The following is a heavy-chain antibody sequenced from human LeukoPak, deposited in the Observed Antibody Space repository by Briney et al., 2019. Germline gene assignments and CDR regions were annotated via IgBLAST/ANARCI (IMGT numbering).Heavy chain of an antibody. D-gene: IGHD5-18*01. CDR3: ARVGGIQLWSKGLDY. CDR2: IYYSGST. V-gene: IGHV4-59*01. J-gene: IGHJ4*02. Sequence: SETLSLTCTVSGGSISSYYWSWIRQPPWKGLEWIGYIYYSGSTNYNPSLKSRVTISVDTSKNQFSLKLSSVTAADTAVYYCARVGGIQLWSKGLDYWGQGTLVTVSS. CDR1: GGSISSYY.